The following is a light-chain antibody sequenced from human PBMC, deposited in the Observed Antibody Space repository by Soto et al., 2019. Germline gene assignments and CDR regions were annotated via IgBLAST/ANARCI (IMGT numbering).Light chain of an antibody. CDR3: QQYYSYSRT. CDR1: QSISSW. V-gene: IGKV1-5*01. J-gene: IGKJ1*01. CDR2: DAS. Sequence: DIQMTQSPSTLSACVGDRVTITCRASQSISSWLAWYQQKPGKAPKLLIYDASSLESGVPSRFSGSGSGTEFTLTISSLQPDDFATYYCQQYYSYSRTFGQGTKVDIK.